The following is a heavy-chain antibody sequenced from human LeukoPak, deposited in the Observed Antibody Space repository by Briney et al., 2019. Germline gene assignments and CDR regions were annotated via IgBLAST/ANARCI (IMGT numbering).Heavy chain of an antibody. Sequence: SETLSLTCSVSGGSISSSTYWWAWIRQPPGKGLEWIGSIYYSGSTHHNPSLKSRVTISVDTSNNQFSLKLTSVTAADTAVYYCARQYGSGFWFFDNWGQGTLVAVSS. V-gene: IGHV4-39*01. CDR3: ARQYGSGFWFFDN. CDR2: IYYSGST. CDR1: GGSISSSTYW. J-gene: IGHJ4*02. D-gene: IGHD3-10*01.